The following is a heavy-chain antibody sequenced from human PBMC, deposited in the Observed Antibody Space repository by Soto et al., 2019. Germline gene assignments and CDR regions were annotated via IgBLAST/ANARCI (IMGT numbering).Heavy chain of an antibody. CDR3: AKDQAAAVDNWCDP. V-gene: IGHV3-23*01. CDR1: GFTFSSYA. D-gene: IGHD6-13*01. J-gene: IGHJ5*02. Sequence: EVQLLESGGGLVQPGGSLRLSCAASGFTFSSYAMSWVRQAPGKGLEWVSAISGSGGSTYYADSVKGRFTISRDNSKNTLDLQMNSLRAEDTAVYYCAKDQAAAVDNWCDPWGQGTLVTVSS. CDR2: ISGSGGST.